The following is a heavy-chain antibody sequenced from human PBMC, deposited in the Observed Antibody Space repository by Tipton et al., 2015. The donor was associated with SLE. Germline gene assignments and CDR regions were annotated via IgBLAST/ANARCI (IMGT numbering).Heavy chain of an antibody. CDR1: GFTFSSYA. CDR3: AREGYSSSLYYYYGMDV. CDR2: ISYDGSNK. V-gene: IGHV3-30*04. J-gene: IGHJ6*02. Sequence: SLRLSCAASGFTFSSYAMHWVRQAPGKGLEWVAVISYDGSNKYYADSVKGRFTISRDNAKNSLYLQMNSLRAEDTAVYYCAREGYSSSLYYYYGMDVWGQGTTVTVSS. D-gene: IGHD6-13*01.